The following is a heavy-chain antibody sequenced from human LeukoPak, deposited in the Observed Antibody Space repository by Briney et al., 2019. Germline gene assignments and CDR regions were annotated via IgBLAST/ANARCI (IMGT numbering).Heavy chain of an antibody. J-gene: IGHJ5*02. CDR3: AILRSSGWPHVKTS. Sequence: PSETLSLTCTVSGGSIRNDNHYWSWIRQPPGRGLEWVAGIYDNENTYYSSSLKSRLTISVDTSENQFSLKLNSVTAADTAVYYCAILRSSGWPHVKTSWGKGTLVTVSS. CDR2: IYDNENT. V-gene: IGHV4-39*01. D-gene: IGHD6-25*01. CDR1: GGSIRNDNHY.